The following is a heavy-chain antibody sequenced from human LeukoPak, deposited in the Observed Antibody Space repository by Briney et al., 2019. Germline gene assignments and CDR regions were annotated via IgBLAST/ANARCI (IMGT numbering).Heavy chain of an antibody. CDR1: GGSFSGYY. CDR2: INHSGST. D-gene: IGHD5-18*01. V-gene: IGHV4-34*01. CDR3: ARVRGYSYGLGVYYYYGMDV. J-gene: IGHJ6*02. Sequence: PSETLSLTCAVYGGSFSGYYWSWIRQPRGKGLEWVGEINHSGSTNYNPSLKSRVTISVDTSKNQFSLKLSSVTAADTAVYYCARVRGYSYGLGVYYYYGMDVWGQGTTVTVSS.